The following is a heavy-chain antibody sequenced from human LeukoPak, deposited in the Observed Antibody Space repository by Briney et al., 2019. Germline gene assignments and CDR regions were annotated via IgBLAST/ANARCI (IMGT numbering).Heavy chain of an antibody. J-gene: IGHJ3*02. CDR1: GYTFTGYY. D-gene: IGHD4-11*01. CDR2: INPNSGGT. CDR3: ARSQTTRAGSVGGPHAFDI. V-gene: IGHV1-2*02. Sequence: ASVKVSCKASGYTFTGYYMHWVRQAPGQGLEWMGWINPNSGGTNYAQKFQGRVTMTRDTSISTAYMELSRLRSDDTAVYYCARSQTTRAGSVGGPHAFDIWGQGTMVTVSS.